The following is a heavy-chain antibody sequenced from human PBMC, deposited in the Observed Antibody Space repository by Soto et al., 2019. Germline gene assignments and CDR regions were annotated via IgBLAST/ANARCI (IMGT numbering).Heavy chain of an antibody. CDR2: IYHSGST. CDR3: ARVPDR. D-gene: IGHD2-2*01. V-gene: IGHV4-30-2*01. Sequence: SETLSLTCAVSGGSISSFSWSWIRQPPGKGLEWIGYIYHSGSTYYNPSLKSRVTISVDRSKNLFSLKLSSVTAADTAVYYCARVPDRWGQGTLVTVSS. J-gene: IGHJ5*02. CDR1: GGSISSFS.